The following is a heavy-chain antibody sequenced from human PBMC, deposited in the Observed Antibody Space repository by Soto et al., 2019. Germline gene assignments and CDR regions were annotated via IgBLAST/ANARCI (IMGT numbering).Heavy chain of an antibody. Sequence: QVQLQESGPGLVKPSETLSLTCNVSGASISSSSYYWAWIRQPPGKGLEWIGSIFYTGIAYTNPSLESRVTVAVDTSKNQFSLRLSSVTAADAGVYYCARRHRVTALGTIDHWGQGTLVTVSS. V-gene: IGHV4-39*01. D-gene: IGHD6-13*01. CDR2: IFYTGIA. CDR3: ARRHRVTALGTIDH. CDR1: GASISSSSYY. J-gene: IGHJ4*02.